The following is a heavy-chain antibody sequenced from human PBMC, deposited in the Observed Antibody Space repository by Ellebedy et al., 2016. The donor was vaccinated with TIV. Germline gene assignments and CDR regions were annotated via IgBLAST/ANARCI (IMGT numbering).Heavy chain of an antibody. J-gene: IGHJ4*02. Sequence: ASVKVSCKASGYTFTGYYMHWVRQAPGQGLEWMGIINPSGGSASYAQKFQGRDTMTRDTSTSTVYMELSRLRSDDTAVYYCARDDYGDYADYWGQGTLVTVSS. CDR1: GYTFTGYY. V-gene: IGHV1-46*01. D-gene: IGHD4-17*01. CDR3: ARDDYGDYADY. CDR2: INPSGGSA.